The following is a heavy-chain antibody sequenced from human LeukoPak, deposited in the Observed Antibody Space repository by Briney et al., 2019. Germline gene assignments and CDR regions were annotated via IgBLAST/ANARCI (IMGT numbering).Heavy chain of an antibody. CDR1: GYTFTDYG. D-gene: IGHD5/OR15-5a*01. V-gene: IGHV1-18*01. J-gene: IGHJ5*02. CDR2: ICAYNGNT. CDR3: AKYDQCLAENSFDP. Sequence: ASVKVSCKTSGYTFTDYGISWVRQAPGQGLEGVGLICAYNGNTNYAQTLQGRVTMTRDTSNSTAYMELRSLRSEDTAVYFCAKYDQCLAENSFDPWGQGTLVTASS.